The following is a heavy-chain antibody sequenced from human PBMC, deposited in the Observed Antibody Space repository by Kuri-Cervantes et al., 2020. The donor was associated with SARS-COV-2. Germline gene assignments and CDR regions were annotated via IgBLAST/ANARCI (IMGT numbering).Heavy chain of an antibody. J-gene: IGHJ4*02. CDR1: GGTFSSYA. V-gene: IGHV1-69*13. Sequence: SVKVSCKASGGTFSSYAISWVRQAPGQGLEWMGGIIPIFGTANYAQKFKGRVTITADESTSTAYMELSSLRSEDTAVYYCARGGYSYGYFDYWGQGTLVTVSS. CDR2: IIPIFGTA. CDR3: ARGGYSYGYFDY. D-gene: IGHD5-18*01.